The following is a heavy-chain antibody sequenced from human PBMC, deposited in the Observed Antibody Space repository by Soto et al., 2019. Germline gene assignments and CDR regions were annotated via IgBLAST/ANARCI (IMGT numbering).Heavy chain of an antibody. CDR3: ARVGIVGTRALDY. CDR1: GGSVSSGSYY. CDR2: IYYSGST. V-gene: IGHV4-61*01. Sequence: SETLSLTCTVSGGSVSSGSYYWSWIRQPPGKGLEWIGYIYYSGSTNYNPPLKSRVTISVDTSKNQFSLKLSSVTAADTAVYYCARVGIVGTRALDYWGQGTLVTVSS. D-gene: IGHD1-26*01. J-gene: IGHJ4*02.